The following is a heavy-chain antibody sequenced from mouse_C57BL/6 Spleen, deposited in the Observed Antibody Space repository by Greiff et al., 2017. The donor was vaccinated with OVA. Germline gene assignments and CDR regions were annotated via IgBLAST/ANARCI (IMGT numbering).Heavy chain of an antibody. D-gene: IGHD1-1*01. J-gene: IGHJ2*01. V-gene: IGHV1-50*01. CDR2: IDPSDSYT. CDR3: ARWDYGSSYDY. CDR1: CYTFTSYW. Sequence: QVQLQQPGAELVKPGASVKLSCKASCYTFTSYWMQWVKQRPGQGLEWIGEIDPSDSYTNYNQKFKGKATLTVDTSSSTAYMQLSSLTSEDSAVYYCARWDYGSSYDYWGQGTTLTVSS.